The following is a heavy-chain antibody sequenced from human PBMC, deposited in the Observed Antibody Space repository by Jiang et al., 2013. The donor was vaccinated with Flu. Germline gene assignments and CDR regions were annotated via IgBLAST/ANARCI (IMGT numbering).Heavy chain of an antibody. D-gene: IGHD3-10*01. CDR3: AGTTSRGIDV. Sequence: GPGLVKPSETLSLTCTVSGASVSAYQWSWIRQSAGKGLEWLGRLYGSGGTVNNPSLSSLKGRLTLSPDTSKNQVSLRLTSVTAADTAVYYCAGTTSRGIDVWGPRGPRSPSRQ. CDR2: LYGSGGT. V-gene: IGHV4-4*07. CDR1: GASVSAYQ. J-gene: IGHJ6*01.